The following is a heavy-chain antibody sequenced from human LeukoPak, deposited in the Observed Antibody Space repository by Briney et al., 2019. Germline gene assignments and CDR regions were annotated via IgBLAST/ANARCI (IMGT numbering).Heavy chain of an antibody. V-gene: IGHV1-2*02. CDR1: GYTFTNHY. D-gene: IGHD3-10*01. Sequence: ASVKVSCKASGYTFTNHYMHRVRQAPGQGLEWMGWINPNSGGTNYAQKFQGRVTMTRDTSISTAYMELSRLRSDDTAVYYCARDRPFRGVITNWFDPWGQGTLVTVSS. CDR3: ARDRPFRGVITNWFDP. J-gene: IGHJ5*02. CDR2: INPNSGGT.